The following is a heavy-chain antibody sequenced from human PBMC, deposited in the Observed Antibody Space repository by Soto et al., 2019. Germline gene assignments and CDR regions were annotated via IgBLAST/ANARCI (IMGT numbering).Heavy chain of an antibody. J-gene: IGHJ3*02. V-gene: IGHV1-18*04. CDR2: ISAYNGNT. Sequence: ASVKVSCKASGYTFTSYGISWVRQAPGQGLEWMGWISAYNGNTNYAQKLQGRVTMTTDTSTSTAYMELRSLRSDDTAVYYCARGHYDFWSGYYDYDAFDIWGQGTMVT. CDR1: GYTFTSYG. CDR3: ARGHYDFWSGYYDYDAFDI. D-gene: IGHD3-3*01.